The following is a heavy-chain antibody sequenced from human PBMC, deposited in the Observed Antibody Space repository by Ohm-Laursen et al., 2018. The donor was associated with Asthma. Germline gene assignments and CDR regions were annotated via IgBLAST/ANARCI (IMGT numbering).Heavy chain of an antibody. CDR1: GFIFSNYG. D-gene: IGHD3-3*01. CDR2: IWYDGSNK. V-gene: IGHV3-33*03. Sequence: SSLRLSCAASGFIFSNYGMHWVRQAPGKGLEWVAVIWYDGSNKYYGDSVKGRFTISGDKSKNTVSLQMNSLKSEDTAVYYCAKGGTEYLLYGMPDQFDYWGQGSLVTVSS. CDR3: AKGGTEYLLYGMPDQFDY. J-gene: IGHJ4*02.